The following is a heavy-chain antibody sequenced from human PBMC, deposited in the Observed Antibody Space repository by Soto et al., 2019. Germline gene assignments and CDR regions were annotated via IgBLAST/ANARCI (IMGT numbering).Heavy chain of an antibody. CDR1: GYNFATYW. Sequence: GESLKISCQASGYNFATYWIAWVRQMPGKGLEWMGIIYPGDSDTRYSPSFQGQVTFSADRSMNTVYVQWTSLKASDTAIYFCTRLSGYASVYSDGIDVWGQGTTVTVSS. CDR2: IYPGDSDT. CDR3: TRLSGYASVYSDGIDV. D-gene: IGHD5-12*01. J-gene: IGHJ6*02. V-gene: IGHV5-51*01.